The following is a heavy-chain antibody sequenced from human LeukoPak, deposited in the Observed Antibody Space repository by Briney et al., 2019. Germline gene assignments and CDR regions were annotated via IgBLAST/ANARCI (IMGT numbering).Heavy chain of an antibody. V-gene: IGHV3-33*01. CDR1: GFTFSNYG. CDR2: IRYDGTNK. J-gene: IGHJ5*02. CDR3: ARVKVEMATIGWLHP. Sequence: GRSLRLSCAASGFTFSNYGMHWVRQAPGKGLEWVAVIRYDGTNKYYADSVRGRFTISRDNSKNTLYLQMNSLRADDTAVYYCARVKVEMATIGWLHPWGQGTLVTVSS. D-gene: IGHD5-24*01.